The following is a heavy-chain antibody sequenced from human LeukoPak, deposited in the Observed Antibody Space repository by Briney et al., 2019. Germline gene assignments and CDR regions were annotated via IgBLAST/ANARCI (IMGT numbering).Heavy chain of an antibody. Sequence: SGPTLVNPTQTLTLTCTFSGFSLTTYAVGVGWIRQPPGKALEWLALTYWSDDERYSPSLESRPTITKDTSKNQVVLTMTNVDPVDTTTYYWRPLRGGGNSAVGNCWGQGIPVTVSS. CDR1: GFSLTTYAVG. D-gene: IGHD4-23*01. CDR2: TYWSDDE. CDR3: RPLRGGGNSAVGNC. J-gene: IGHJ6*01. V-gene: IGHV2-5*01.